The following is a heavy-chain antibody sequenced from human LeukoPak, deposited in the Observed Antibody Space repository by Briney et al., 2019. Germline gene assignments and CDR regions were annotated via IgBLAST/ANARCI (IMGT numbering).Heavy chain of an antibody. V-gene: IGHV4-31*03. Sequence: SETLSLTCTVSGGSISSGGYYWSWIRQHPGKGLEWIGYIYYSGSTYYNPSLKSRVTISVDTSKNQFSLKLSSVTAADTAVYYCAGRHPRNTVDFWGQGTLVTVSS. J-gene: IGHJ4*02. CDR2: IYYSGST. CDR3: AGRHPRNTVDF. CDR1: GGSISSGGYY. D-gene: IGHD2/OR15-2a*01.